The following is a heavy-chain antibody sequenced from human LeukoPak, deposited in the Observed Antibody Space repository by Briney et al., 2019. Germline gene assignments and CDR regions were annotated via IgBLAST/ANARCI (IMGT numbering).Heavy chain of an antibody. CDR1: GFTFSSYW. CDR2: INSDGSST. D-gene: IGHD6-19*01. J-gene: IGHJ3*02. CDR3: ARDLVGSGWYFGDAFDI. Sequence: GGSLRLSCAASGFTFSSYWMHWVRQAPGEGLVWVSRINSDGSSTSYADSVKGRYTISRDNAKNTLYLQMNSLRAEDTAVYYCARDLVGSGWYFGDAFDIWGQGTMVTVSS. V-gene: IGHV3-74*01.